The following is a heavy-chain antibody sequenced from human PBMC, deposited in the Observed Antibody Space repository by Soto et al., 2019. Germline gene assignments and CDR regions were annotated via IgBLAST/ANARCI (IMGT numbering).Heavy chain of an antibody. V-gene: IGHV3-33*01. CDR2: IWYDVSNK. J-gene: IGHJ1*01. Sequence: QVQLVESGGGVVQPGRSLRLSCAASGFTFISYGMHWVRQAPGKGLEWVAVIWYDVSNKYYADSVKGRFTISRDNSQNTVYQHMNSLRAEDTAVYYGARGSSGCSLQSRRYWGQGTRVTVSS. D-gene: IGHD6-19*01. CDR1: GFTFISYG. CDR3: ARGSSGCSLQSRRY.